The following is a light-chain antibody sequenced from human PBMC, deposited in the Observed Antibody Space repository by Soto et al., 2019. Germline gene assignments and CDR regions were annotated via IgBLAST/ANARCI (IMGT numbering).Light chain of an antibody. Sequence: QSVLTQPPSVSAAPGQKVTISCAGSSSNIGNNYVSWYHQLPGTAPKLLIFENNKRPSGIPDRFSASKSGTSATLAITGLQTVDAADYYCGTWDNSLSLPYVFGTGTKVTVL. J-gene: IGLJ1*01. V-gene: IGLV1-51*02. CDR1: SSNIGNNY. CDR2: ENN. CDR3: GTWDNSLSLPYV.